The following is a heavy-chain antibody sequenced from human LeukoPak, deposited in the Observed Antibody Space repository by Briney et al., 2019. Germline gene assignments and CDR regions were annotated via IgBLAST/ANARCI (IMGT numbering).Heavy chain of an antibody. J-gene: IGHJ5*02. V-gene: IGHV4-39*01. CDR1: RGSISSSRYY. Sequence: SETLSLTCTVSRGSISSSRYYWGWIRLPPGKGLEWIASINYSGSTQYNPSLKSRVTISVDTSKRQFSLKLNSVTAADTAVYYCARHETADWFDPWGQGTLVSVSS. CDR3: ARHETADWFDP. CDR2: INYSGST.